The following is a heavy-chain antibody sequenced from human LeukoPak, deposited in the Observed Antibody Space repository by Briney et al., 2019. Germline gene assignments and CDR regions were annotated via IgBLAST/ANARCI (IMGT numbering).Heavy chain of an antibody. CDR3: ARDFSLWFGELSYNADY. CDR1: GFTFSSYS. CDR2: ISSSSSTI. J-gene: IGHJ4*02. V-gene: IGHV3-48*01. D-gene: IGHD3-10*01. Sequence: GGSLRLSCAASGFTFSSYSMNWVRQAPGKGLEWVSYISSSSSTIYYADPVKGRFTISRDNAKNSLYLQMNSLRAEDTAVYYCARDFSLWFGELSYNADYWGQGTLVTVSS.